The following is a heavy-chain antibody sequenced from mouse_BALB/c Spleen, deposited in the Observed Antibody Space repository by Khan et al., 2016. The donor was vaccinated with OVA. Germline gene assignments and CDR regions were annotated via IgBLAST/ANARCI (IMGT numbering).Heavy chain of an antibody. D-gene: IGHD2-10*01. CDR3: ARQPYYHYNIMDY. Sequence: QIQLVQSGPGLVAPSQSLSITCTISGFSLTNYGVHWVRQPPGKGLEWLVVIWGDGSTTYNSALKSRLSISKDNSKSQVFLKMNSLQTDDTAMYYCARQPYYHYNIMDYWGQGTSVTVSS. V-gene: IGHV2-6-1*01. CDR2: IWGDGST. J-gene: IGHJ4*01. CDR1: GFSLTNYG.